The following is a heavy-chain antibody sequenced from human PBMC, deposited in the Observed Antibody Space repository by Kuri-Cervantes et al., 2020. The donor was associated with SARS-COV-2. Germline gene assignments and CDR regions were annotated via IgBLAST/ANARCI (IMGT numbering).Heavy chain of an antibody. Sequence: GGSLRLSCKGSGYSFTSYWIGWVRQMPGKGLEWMGIIYPGDSDTRYSPSFQGQVTISADKSISTAYLQWSSLKASDTAMYYCARLAQNWFDPWGKGTLVTVSS. V-gene: IGHV5-51*01. CDR1: GYSFTSYW. CDR2: IYPGDSDT. CDR3: ARLAQNWFDP. J-gene: IGHJ5*01.